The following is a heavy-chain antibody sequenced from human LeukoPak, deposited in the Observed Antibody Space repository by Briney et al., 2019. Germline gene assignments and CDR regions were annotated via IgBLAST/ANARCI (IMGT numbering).Heavy chain of an antibody. CDR2: IIPILGTT. CDR3: APDDGSATLGFAS. Sequence: GASVKVSCKASGGTFSSYAFNWVRQAPGQGLQWMGGIIPILGTTNYAQQFQGRVTMTTDESTSTACMELSSLRSENTAIYYCAPDDGSATLGFASWGQGTLLTVSS. J-gene: IGHJ5*01. CDR1: GGTFSSYA. D-gene: IGHD1-26*01. V-gene: IGHV1-69*05.